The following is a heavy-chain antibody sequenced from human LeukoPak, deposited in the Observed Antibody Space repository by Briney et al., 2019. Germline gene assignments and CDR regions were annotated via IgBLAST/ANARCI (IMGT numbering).Heavy chain of an antibody. CDR3: ASHHSSSSPSS. Sequence: GGTLRLTCTASGFTFSTYGMHWVRLPPATGLERVAVVWYDGTNIHYVDSVQGRFTISRDNSKNTLYLQMNSLRAGDTAVYYCASHHSSSSPSSWGQGTLVTVSS. CDR2: VWYDGTNI. V-gene: IGHV3-33*01. D-gene: IGHD6-13*01. J-gene: IGHJ5*02. CDR1: GFTFSTYG.